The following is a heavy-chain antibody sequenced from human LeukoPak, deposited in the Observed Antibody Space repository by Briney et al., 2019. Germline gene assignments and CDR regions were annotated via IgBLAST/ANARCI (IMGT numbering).Heavy chain of an antibody. CDR3: ARHDYYDSWDRPGGSNWFDP. CDR1: GGSISSSSYY. D-gene: IGHD3-22*01. V-gene: IGHV4-39*01. CDR2: IYYSGST. J-gene: IGHJ5*02. Sequence: SETLSLTCTVSGGSISSSSYYWGWIRQPPGKGLEWIGSIYYSGSTYCNPSLKSRVTISVDTSKNQFSLKLSSVTAADTAVYYCARHDYYDSWDRPGGSNWFDPWGQGTLVTVSS.